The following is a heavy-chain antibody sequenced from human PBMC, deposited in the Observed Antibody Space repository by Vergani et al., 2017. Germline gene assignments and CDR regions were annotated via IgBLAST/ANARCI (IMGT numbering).Heavy chain of an antibody. D-gene: IGHD2-21*02. CDR3: ARRTYCGGDCYSAVDY. J-gene: IGHJ4*02. V-gene: IGHV5-51*01. CDR2: IYPGDSDT. Sequence: EVQLVQSGAEVKKPGESLKISCKGSGYSFTSYWIGWVRQMPGKGLEWMGIIYPGDSDTRYSPSFQGQVTISADKSSSTAYLQWSSLKASDTAMYYCARRTYCGGDCYSAVDYWGQGTLVTVSS. CDR1: GYSFTSYW.